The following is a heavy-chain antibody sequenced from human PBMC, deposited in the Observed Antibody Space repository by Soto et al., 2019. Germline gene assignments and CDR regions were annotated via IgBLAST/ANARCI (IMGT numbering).Heavy chain of an antibody. Sequence: GSLRLSCAASGFTISTYAMTWVRQAPGKGLECVSGVTGSGGQIHYADSVKGRFTISKDNSKNTLYLQMSSLREEDTALYYCAKDAVYKDGLWLMDSWGQGTLVTVSS. D-gene: IGHD2-21*01. CDR2: VTGSGGQI. V-gene: IGHV3-23*01. CDR3: AKDAVYKDGLWLMDS. J-gene: IGHJ5*02. CDR1: GFTISTYA.